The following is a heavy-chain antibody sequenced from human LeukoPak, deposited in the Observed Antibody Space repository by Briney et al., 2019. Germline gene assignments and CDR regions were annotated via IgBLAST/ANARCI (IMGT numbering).Heavy chain of an antibody. CDR1: GGSISSYY. CDR2: IYTSGST. V-gene: IGHV4-4*07. D-gene: IGHD3-10*01. CDR3: ARERRAYGSGSYYLNYFDY. J-gene: IGHJ4*02. Sequence: SETLSLTCTVSGGSISSYYWSWIRQPAGKGLEWIGRIYTSGSTNYNPSLKSRVTMSVDTSKNQFSLKLSSVTAADTAVYYCARERRAYGSGSYYLNYFDYWGQGTLVTVSS.